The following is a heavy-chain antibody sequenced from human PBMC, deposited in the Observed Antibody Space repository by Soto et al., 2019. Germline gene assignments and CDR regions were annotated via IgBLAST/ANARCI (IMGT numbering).Heavy chain of an antibody. CDR2: LFNSGST. V-gene: IGHV4-59*01. D-gene: IGHD6-19*01. Sequence: QVHLQESGPGLVKPSETLSLTCNVSGGSITNFYWSWIRQTPGKGLEWIGWLFNSGSTNYNPSLRSRVTLSVDTSKNHFSLHLTSVTAADTAVYYSARSPGLGNWFDPWGQGTLVTVSS. CDR1: GGSITNFY. CDR3: ARSPGLGNWFDP. J-gene: IGHJ5*02.